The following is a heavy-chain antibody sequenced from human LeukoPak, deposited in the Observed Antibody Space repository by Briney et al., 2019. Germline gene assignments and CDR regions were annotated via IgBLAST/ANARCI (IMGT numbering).Heavy chain of an antibody. CDR3: AKDKGREGDY. V-gene: IGHV3-30*18. Sequence: PGGSLRLSCAASCFTFTNYCMHWDRQAPGKGLEWVAVISADGIDKYYADSVKGRFTISRDNSKNTLYLQMSSLRPEDTAVYYCAKDKGREGDYWGQGNLVTVSS. CDR1: CFTFTNYC. CDR2: ISADGIDK. J-gene: IGHJ4*02.